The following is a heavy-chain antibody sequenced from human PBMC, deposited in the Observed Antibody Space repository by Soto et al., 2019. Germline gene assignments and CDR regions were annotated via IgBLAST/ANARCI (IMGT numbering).Heavy chain of an antibody. CDR1: GYTFTSYD. CDR3: AGGESIKLGSYVY. J-gene: IGHJ4*02. V-gene: IGHV1-8*01. Sequence: ASVKVSCKASGYTFTSYDINWVRQATGQGLEWMGWMNPNSGNTGYAQKFQGRVTMTRNTSISTAYMELSSLRSEDTAVYYCAGGESIKLGSYVYWGQGTLVTVSS. CDR2: MNPNSGNT. D-gene: IGHD3-16*01.